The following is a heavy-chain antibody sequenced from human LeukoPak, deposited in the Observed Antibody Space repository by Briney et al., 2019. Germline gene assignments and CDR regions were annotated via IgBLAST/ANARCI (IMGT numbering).Heavy chain of an antibody. V-gene: IGHV1-8*01. D-gene: IGHD4-23*01. CDR1: GYTFTNFD. J-gene: IGHJ4*02. CDR3: ARNYCGLNY. CDR2: MSPNSGNT. Sequence: GASVKVSCKASGYTFTNFDIIWLRQATGQGLEWMGWMSPNSGNTVYAQKFQGRVTMTSSTSISTAYMELSSLRSEDTAVYYCARNYCGLNYWGQGTLVTVSS.